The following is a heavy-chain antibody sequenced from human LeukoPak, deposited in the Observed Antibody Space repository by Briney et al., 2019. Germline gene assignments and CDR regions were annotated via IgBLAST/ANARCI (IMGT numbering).Heavy chain of an antibody. V-gene: IGHV3-23*01. J-gene: IGHJ4*02. CDR2: ISGSGGST. Sequence: GGSLRLSCAASGFTFSSYWMSWVRQAPGKGLEWVSGISGSGGSTYFADSVKGRFTVSRDNSKNTLYLQMTSLRAEDTAIYYCAKDRLHYYDSSGYSDFDYWGRGTLVTVSS. CDR3: AKDRLHYYDSSGYSDFDY. CDR1: GFTFSSYW. D-gene: IGHD3-22*01.